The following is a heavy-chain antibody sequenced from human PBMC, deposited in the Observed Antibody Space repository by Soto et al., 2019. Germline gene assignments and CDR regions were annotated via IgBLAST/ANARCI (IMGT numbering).Heavy chain of an antibody. CDR3: ARDLHYDSSGYYGY. Sequence: PGGSLRLSCAASGFTFSDYYMSWIRQAPGKGLEWVSYISSSSSYTNYADSVKGRFTISRDNAKNSLYLQMNSLRAEDTAVYYCARDLHYDSSGYYGYWGQGTLVTVSS. V-gene: IGHV3-11*05. CDR1: GFTFSDYY. D-gene: IGHD3-22*01. CDR2: ISSSSSYT. J-gene: IGHJ4*02.